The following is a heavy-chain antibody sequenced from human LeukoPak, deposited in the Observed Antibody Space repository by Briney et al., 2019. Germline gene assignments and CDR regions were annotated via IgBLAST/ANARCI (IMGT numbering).Heavy chain of an antibody. CDR1: GGSISSHY. Sequence: SETLSLTCTVSGGSISSHYWSWIRQPPGKGLEWIGCIYYSGSTNYNPSLKSRVTISVDTSKNQFSLKLRSVTAADTAVYYCARDRPERYYDSSGYVWFDPWGQGTLVTVSS. CDR2: IYYSGST. J-gene: IGHJ5*02. V-gene: IGHV4-59*11. D-gene: IGHD3-22*01. CDR3: ARDRPERYYDSSGYVWFDP.